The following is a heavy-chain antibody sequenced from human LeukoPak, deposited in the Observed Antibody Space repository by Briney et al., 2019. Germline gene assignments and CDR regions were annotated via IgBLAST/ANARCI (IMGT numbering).Heavy chain of an antibody. CDR3: ARESVSGSYEDS. CDR2: ISSSGTI. V-gene: IGHV3-48*02. Sequence: PGGSLRLSCAASGFTFSSYRMNWVRQAPGKGLEWISFISSSGTIYYADSVEGRFTISRDNAKKSLYLQMNSLRDEDTAMYYCARESVSGSYEDSWGQGTLVTVSS. CDR1: GFTFSSYR. J-gene: IGHJ4*02. D-gene: IGHD1-26*01.